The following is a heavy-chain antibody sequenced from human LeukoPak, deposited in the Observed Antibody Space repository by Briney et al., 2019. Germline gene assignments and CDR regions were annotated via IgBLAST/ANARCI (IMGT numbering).Heavy chain of an antibody. Sequence: GGSLRLSCAATGFTFSASAMHWVRQASGKGLEWVGRIRSKANSYATDYAASVKGRFAISRDDSKNTAYLQMNSLKTEDTAVYYCTRRGWAILDAFDVWGQGTMVTVSS. V-gene: IGHV3-73*01. CDR2: IRSKANSYAT. D-gene: IGHD6-19*01. CDR1: GFTFSASA. J-gene: IGHJ3*01. CDR3: TRRGWAILDAFDV.